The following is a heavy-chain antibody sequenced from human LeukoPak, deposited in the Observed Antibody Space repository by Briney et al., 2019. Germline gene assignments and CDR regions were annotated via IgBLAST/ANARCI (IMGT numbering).Heavy chain of an antibody. CDR2: MNPNSGNT. D-gene: IGHD6-19*01. CDR1: GYTFTSYD. Sequence: GASVKVSCKASGYTFTSYDINWVRQATGQGLEWMGWMNPNSGNTGYAQKFQGRVTMTRNTSISTAYMELSSLRSEDTAVYYCARASSGWRYFDYWGQGTLVTVSS. V-gene: IGHV1-8*01. J-gene: IGHJ4*02. CDR3: ARASSGWRYFDY.